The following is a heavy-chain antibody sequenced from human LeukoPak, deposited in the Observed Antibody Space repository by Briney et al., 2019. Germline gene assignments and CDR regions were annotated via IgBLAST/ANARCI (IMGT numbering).Heavy chain of an antibody. J-gene: IGHJ6*03. V-gene: IGHV4-39*07. Sequence: SETLSLTCTVSGGSISSSSYYWGWIRQPPGKGLEWIGSIYYSGTTYYNPSLKSRVTISADKSKNQVSLKLTSVTAADTAVYYCARLSVIVGAALEYYYYYMDVWGQGTTVTVSS. CDR3: ARLSVIVGAALEYYYYYMDV. D-gene: IGHD1-26*01. CDR1: GGSISSSSYY. CDR2: IYYSGTT.